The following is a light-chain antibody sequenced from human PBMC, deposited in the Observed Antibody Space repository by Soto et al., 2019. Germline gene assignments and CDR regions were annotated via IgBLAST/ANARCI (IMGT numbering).Light chain of an antibody. J-gene: IGKJ4*01. CDR2: SAS. CDR3: LQHNSYPRT. Sequence: DIQMTQPPSAMSASVGDRVTISCRASHNINYYLAWFQQKPGKVPKRLIYSASSLQSGVPSRFSGSGSGTEFTLTLTGQQPEDTSIYYCLQHNSYPRTFGGGTKVEIK. V-gene: IGKV1-17*03. CDR1: HNINYY.